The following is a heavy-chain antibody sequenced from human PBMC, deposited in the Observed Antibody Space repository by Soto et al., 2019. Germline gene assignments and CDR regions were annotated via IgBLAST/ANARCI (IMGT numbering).Heavy chain of an antibody. D-gene: IGHD3-9*01. J-gene: IGHJ4*02. V-gene: IGHV4-59*01. Sequence: SETLSLTCTISGGSIGSYFWSWIRQSPGKGLEWIGFIYRNGDTEYNPSLKRRVTMSLDTSMTQFSLRLSSVTAEDTAVYYCAKDSKRYFEAYYFDYWGQGTLVTVSS. CDR1: GGSIGSYF. CDR2: IYRNGDT. CDR3: AKDSKRYFEAYYFDY.